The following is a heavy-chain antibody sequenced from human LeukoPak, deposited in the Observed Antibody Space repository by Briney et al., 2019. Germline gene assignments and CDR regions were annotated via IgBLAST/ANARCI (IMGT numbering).Heavy chain of an antibody. CDR1: GFTFSSYW. D-gene: IGHD6-13*01. J-gene: IGHJ3*02. CDR3: AREPRVAAAGTASWAFDI. Sequence: PGGSLRLSCAASGFTFSSYWMSWVRQAPGKGLEWVANIKQDGSEKYYVDSVKGRFTISRDNAKNSLYLQMNSLRAEDTAVYYCAREPRVAAAGTASWAFDIWGQGTMVTVSS. V-gene: IGHV3-7*01. CDR2: IKQDGSEK.